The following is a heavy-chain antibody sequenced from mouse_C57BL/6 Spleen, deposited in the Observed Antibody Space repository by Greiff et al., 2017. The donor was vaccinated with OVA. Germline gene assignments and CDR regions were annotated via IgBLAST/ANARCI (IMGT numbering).Heavy chain of an antibody. D-gene: IGHD2-3*01. CDR2: IWSDGST. CDR3: ARHDYDGYYDDYAMDY. CDR1: GFSLTSYG. V-gene: IGHV2-6-1*01. Sequence: QVQLKESGPGLVAPSQSLSITCTVSGFSLTSYGVHWVRQPPGKGLAWLVVIWSDGSTTYNSALKPRLSISKDNSKSQVFLKMNSLQTDDTAMYYCARHDYDGYYDDYAMDYWGQGTSVTVSS. J-gene: IGHJ4*01.